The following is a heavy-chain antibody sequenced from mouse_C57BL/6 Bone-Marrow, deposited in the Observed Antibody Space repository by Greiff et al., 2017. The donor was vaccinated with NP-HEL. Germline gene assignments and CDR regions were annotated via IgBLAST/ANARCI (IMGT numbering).Heavy chain of an antibody. D-gene: IGHD2-5*01. Sequence: QVQLQQSGTELVKPGASVKLSCKASGYTFTSYWMHWVKQRPGQGLEWIGNINPSNGGTNYNEKFKSKATLTVAKSSSTAYMQLTSLTSEDSAVYYCARSESNYPFDYWGQGTTLTVSS. CDR3: ARSESNYPFDY. CDR1: GYTFTSYW. J-gene: IGHJ2*01. V-gene: IGHV1-53*01. CDR2: INPSNGGT.